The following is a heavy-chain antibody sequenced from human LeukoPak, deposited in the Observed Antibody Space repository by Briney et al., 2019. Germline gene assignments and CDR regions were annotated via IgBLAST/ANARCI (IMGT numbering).Heavy chain of an antibody. D-gene: IGHD3-10*01. CDR1: GGTFSGYA. CDR2: ISAYNGHT. CDR3: ARYFGSGSYYNGGFDP. Sequence: GASVKVSCKASGGTFSGYAISWVRQAPGQGLEWMGWISAYNGHTNYAQKLQGRVTMTTDTSTSTAYMELRSLRSDDTAVYYCARYFGSGSYYNGGFDPWGQGTLVTVSS. J-gene: IGHJ5*02. V-gene: IGHV1-18*01.